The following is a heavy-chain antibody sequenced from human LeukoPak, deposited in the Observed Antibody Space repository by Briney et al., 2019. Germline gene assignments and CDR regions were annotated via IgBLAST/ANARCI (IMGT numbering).Heavy chain of an antibody. CDR3: AREELAYGSGSYPDY. V-gene: IGHV3-30*04. D-gene: IGHD3-10*01. J-gene: IGHJ4*02. Sequence: PGRSLRLSCAASGFTFSSYAMHWVRQAPGKGLEWVAVISYDGSNKYYADSVKGRFTISRDNSKNTLYLQMNSLRAEDTAVYYCAREELAYGSGSYPDYWGQGTLVTVSS. CDR2: ISYDGSNK. CDR1: GFTFSSYA.